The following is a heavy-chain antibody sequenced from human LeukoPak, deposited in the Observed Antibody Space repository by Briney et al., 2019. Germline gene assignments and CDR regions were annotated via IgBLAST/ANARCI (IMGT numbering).Heavy chain of an antibody. CDR1: GFTFSSYA. CDR3: AKDQGTAIFGMIIPDWYFDP. Sequence: PGGSLRLSCAASGFTFSSYAMNWVRQAPGKGLEWVSSISGGSNNINYAGSVKGRFTTSRDNSQNTLYLQMNSLRADDTAVYYCAKDQGTAIFGMIIPDWYFDPWGRGTLVTVSS. CDR2: ISGGSNNI. V-gene: IGHV3-23*01. D-gene: IGHD3-3*01. J-gene: IGHJ2*01.